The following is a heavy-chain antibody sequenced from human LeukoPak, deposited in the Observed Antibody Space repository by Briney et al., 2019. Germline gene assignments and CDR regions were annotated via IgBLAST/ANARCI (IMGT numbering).Heavy chain of an antibody. V-gene: IGHV3-48*01. Sequence: GGSLRLSCAASGFTFSSYSMNWVRQAPGKGLEWVSYISSSSSTIYYADSVKGRFTISRDNAKNSLYLQMNSLRVEDTAVYYCARTDSRYCISTSCHPSFDYWGQGTLVTVSS. CDR3: ARTDSRYCISTSCHPSFDY. J-gene: IGHJ4*02. CDR1: GFTFSSYS. D-gene: IGHD2-2*01. CDR2: ISSSSSTI.